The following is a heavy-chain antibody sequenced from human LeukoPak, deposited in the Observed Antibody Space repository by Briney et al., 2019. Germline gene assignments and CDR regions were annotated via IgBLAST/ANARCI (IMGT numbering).Heavy chain of an antibody. J-gene: IGHJ4*02. CDR3: ARGEVDTDYYDSSGYYWDY. D-gene: IGHD3-22*01. V-gene: IGHV1-2*02. Sequence: ASVKVSCKASGYTFTGYYMHWVRQAPGQGLEWMGWINPNSGGTNYAQKFQGRVTMTRDTSISTAYMELSRLRSDDTAAYYCARGEVDTDYYDSSGYYWDYWGQGTLVTVSS. CDR2: INPNSGGT. CDR1: GYTFTGYY.